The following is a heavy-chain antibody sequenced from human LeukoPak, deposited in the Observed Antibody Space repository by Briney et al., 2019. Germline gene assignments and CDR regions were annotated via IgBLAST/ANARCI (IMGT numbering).Heavy chain of an antibody. Sequence: PGGSLRLSCAASGFTFSSYAMSWVRQAPGKGLEWVSAISGSGGSTYYADSVKGRFTIPRDYSKNTLYLQMNSLRAEDTAVYYCARSTYYDSSGYYYGNAFDIWGQGTMVTVSS. CDR1: GFTFSSYA. CDR3: ARSTYYDSSGYYYGNAFDI. V-gene: IGHV3-23*01. CDR2: ISGSGGST. J-gene: IGHJ3*02. D-gene: IGHD3-22*01.